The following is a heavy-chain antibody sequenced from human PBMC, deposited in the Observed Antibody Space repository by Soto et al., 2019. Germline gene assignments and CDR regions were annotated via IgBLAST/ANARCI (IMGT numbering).Heavy chain of an antibody. V-gene: IGHV3-30*18. J-gene: IGHJ4*02. CDR3: TKGSEVARQELDY. CDR2: ISADGSDK. Sequence: GGSLRLSCTASGFIFSDYYMSWIRQAPGKGLEWVAAISADGSDKYFSDSVKGRFTISRDNSKNTLFLQMNSLRVEDTAVYYCTKGSEVARQELDYWGQGTLVTVSS. D-gene: IGHD3-3*01. CDR1: GFIFSDYY.